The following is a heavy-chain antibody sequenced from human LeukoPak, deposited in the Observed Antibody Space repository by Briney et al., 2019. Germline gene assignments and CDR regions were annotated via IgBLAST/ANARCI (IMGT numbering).Heavy chain of an antibody. CDR3: ARNNYYARDY. J-gene: IGHJ4*02. CDR1: GFTFSNYW. CDR2: VVQDGSDK. D-gene: IGHD1-26*01. V-gene: IGHV3-7*01. Sequence: GGSLRLSCAASGFTFSNYWMSWVRQAPGKGLEWVANVVQDGSDKYYVDSVQGRFTISRDNAKNSLYLQMNSLRAEDTAVYYCARNNYYARDYWGQGTLVTVSS.